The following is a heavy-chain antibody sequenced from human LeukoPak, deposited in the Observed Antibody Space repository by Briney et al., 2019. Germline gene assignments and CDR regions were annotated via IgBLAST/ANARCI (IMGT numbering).Heavy chain of an antibody. CDR2: IYYNGST. CDR3: ARVGSSSWYYYFDY. D-gene: IGHD6-13*01. Sequence: SETLSLTCTVSGGSISSYYWSWIRQPPGKGLEWIGYIYYNGSTNYNPSLKSRVAISVDTSKNQFSLKLSSVTAADTAVYYCARVGSSSWYYYFDYWGQGTLVTVSS. CDR1: GGSISSYY. V-gene: IGHV4-59*01. J-gene: IGHJ4*02.